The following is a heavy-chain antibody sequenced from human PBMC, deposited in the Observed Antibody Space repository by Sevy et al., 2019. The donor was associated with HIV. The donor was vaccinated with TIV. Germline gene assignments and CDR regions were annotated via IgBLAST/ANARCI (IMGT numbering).Heavy chain of an antibody. CDR1: GYTFTSYD. D-gene: IGHD4-17*01. CDR2: MNPNSGNT. CDR3: AREGIYGRPFDY. J-gene: IGHJ4*02. V-gene: IGHV1-8*01. Sequence: ASVMVSCNASGYTFTSYDINWVRQATGQGVEWMGWMNPNSGNTGYAQKFQGRVTMTRNTSISTAYMELSSLRSEDTAVYYCAREGIYGRPFDYSGQGTLVTVSS.